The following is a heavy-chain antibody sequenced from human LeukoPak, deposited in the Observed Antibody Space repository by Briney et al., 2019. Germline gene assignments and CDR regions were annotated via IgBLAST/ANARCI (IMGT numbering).Heavy chain of an antibody. Sequence: ASVKVSCKASGYTFTGYYMHWVRQAPGQGLEWMGRINPNSGGTNYAQKFQGRVTMTRDTSISTAYMELSRLRSDDTAVYYCARDRRYCSGGSCYSSDYWGQGTPVTVSS. D-gene: IGHD2-15*01. V-gene: IGHV1-2*06. CDR3: ARDRRYCSGGSCYSSDY. CDR2: INPNSGGT. J-gene: IGHJ4*02. CDR1: GYTFTGYY.